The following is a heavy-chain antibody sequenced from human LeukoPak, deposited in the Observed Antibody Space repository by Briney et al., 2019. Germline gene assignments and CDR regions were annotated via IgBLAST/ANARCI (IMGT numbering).Heavy chain of an antibody. D-gene: IGHD3-10*01. CDR2: INHSGST. J-gene: IGHJ4*02. Sequence: TASETLSLTCAVYGGSFSGYYWSWIRQPPGKGLEWIGEINHSGSTNYNPSLKSGVTISVDTSKNQFSLKLSSVTAADTAVYYCARTRGRIGGRFDSWGQGTLVTVSS. CDR3: ARTRGRIGGRFDS. V-gene: IGHV4-34*01. CDR1: GGSFSGYY.